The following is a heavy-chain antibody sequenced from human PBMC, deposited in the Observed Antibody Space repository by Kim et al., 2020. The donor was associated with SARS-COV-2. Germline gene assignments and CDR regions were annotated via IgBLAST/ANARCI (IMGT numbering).Heavy chain of an antibody. CDR1: GYTFTGYY. Sequence: ASVKVSCKASGYTFTGYYMHWVRQAPGQGLEWMGWINPNSGGTNYAQKFQGWVTMTRDTSISTAYMELSRLRSDDTAVYYCARDRAGRLRYFDWHPKNYGMDVWGQGTTVTVSS. V-gene: IGHV1-2*04. CDR2: INPNSGGT. J-gene: IGHJ6*02. CDR3: ARDRAGRLRYFDWHPKNYGMDV. D-gene: IGHD3-9*01.